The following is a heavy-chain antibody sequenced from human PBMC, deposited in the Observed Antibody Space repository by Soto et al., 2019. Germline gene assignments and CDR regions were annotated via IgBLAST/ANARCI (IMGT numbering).Heavy chain of an antibody. CDR3: AKDLSYDSSGSLM. D-gene: IGHD3-22*01. CDR2: ISYDGSNK. CDR1: GFTFSSYG. Sequence: SGGSLRLSCAASGFTFSSYGMHCVRQAPGKGLERVAVISYDGSNKYYADSVNGPFTISRDNSKNTLYLQMNSLRAEDTAVYYCAKDLSYDSSGSLMWGQGTLVTVSS. J-gene: IGHJ4*02. V-gene: IGHV3-30*18.